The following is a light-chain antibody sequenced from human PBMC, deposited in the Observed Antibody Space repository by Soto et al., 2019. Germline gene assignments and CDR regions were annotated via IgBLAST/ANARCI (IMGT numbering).Light chain of an antibody. V-gene: IGKV1-39*01. CDR1: QSISTY. Sequence: DIPMTQSPSSLSSSVGDRVTITCRASQSISTYLSWFQQKPGKAPKLLIYSASTLQSGVPSRFSGTGSGTDFTLTISRLQPEDFATYQCQQSYSTPWTFGQGTTVDIK. J-gene: IGKJ1*01. CDR2: SAS. CDR3: QQSYSTPWT.